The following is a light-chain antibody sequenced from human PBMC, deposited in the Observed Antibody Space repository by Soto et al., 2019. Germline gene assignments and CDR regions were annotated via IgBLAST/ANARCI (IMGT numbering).Light chain of an antibody. V-gene: IGLV2-11*01. CDR2: DVS. CDR1: SSDVGGYNY. J-gene: IGLJ1*01. Sequence: QSALTQPRSVSGSPGQSVTISCTGTSSDVGGYNYVSWYQQHPGKAPKLMIYDVSKRPSGVPDRFSGSKSGNTASLTISGLQAEVEADYYCCSYAGSRVFGTGTKLTVL. CDR3: CSYAGSRV.